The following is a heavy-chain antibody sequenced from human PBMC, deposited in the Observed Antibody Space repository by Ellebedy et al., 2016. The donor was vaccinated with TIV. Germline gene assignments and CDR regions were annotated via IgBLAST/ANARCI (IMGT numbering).Heavy chain of an antibody. J-gene: IGHJ1*01. CDR1: GYIFTNYW. V-gene: IGHV5-51*01. CDR2: IYPGDSDT. Sequence: PGGSLRLSCYVSGYIFTNYWIGWVRQRPGEGLEWMGIIYPGDSDTRYSPSFQGQVTISADKSISTAYLQWSSLKASDTAMYYCARLPYDSSGYPFGGYFQHWGQGTLVTVSS. CDR3: ARLPYDSSGYPFGGYFQH. D-gene: IGHD3-22*01.